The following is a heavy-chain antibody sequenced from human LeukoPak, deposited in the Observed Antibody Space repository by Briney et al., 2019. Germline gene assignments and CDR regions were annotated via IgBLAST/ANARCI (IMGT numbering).Heavy chain of an antibody. J-gene: IGHJ3*02. CDR3: ASTVTNDAFDI. V-gene: IGHV3-21*01. Sequence: PGGSLRLSCAASGFTFSSYSMNWVRQAPGKGLEWVSSISSSSSYIYHADSVKGRFTISRDNAKNSLYLQMNSLRAEDTAVYYCASTVTNDAFDIWGQGTMVTVSS. D-gene: IGHD4-17*01. CDR2: ISSSSSYI. CDR1: GFTFSSYS.